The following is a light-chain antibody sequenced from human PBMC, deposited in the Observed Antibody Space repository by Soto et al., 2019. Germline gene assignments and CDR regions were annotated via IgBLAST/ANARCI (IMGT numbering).Light chain of an antibody. V-gene: IGLV2-14*01. J-gene: IGLJ1*01. CDR1: SSDVGGYDY. CDR3: SSYSISTAYL. CDR2: EVS. Sequence: QSALTQPASVSGSPGHSITISFTGTSSDVGGYDYVSWYQLHPGKAPKLMVFEVSNRPSGVSYRFSGSKSGNTASLTISGLQAEDEADYFCSSYSISTAYLFGTATKVTVX.